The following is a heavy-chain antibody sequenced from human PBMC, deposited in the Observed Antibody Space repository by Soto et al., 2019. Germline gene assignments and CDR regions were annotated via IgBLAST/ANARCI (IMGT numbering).Heavy chain of an antibody. J-gene: IGHJ5*02. CDR1: GYTFASYY. Sequence: ASVKVSCKASGYTFASYYMHWVRQAPGQGLEWMGIINPSGGSTSYAQKFQGRVTITADESTSTAYMELSSLRSEDTAVYYCARDPNYDFWSGYSNNWFDPWGQGTLVTVSS. D-gene: IGHD3-3*01. V-gene: IGHV1-46*01. CDR2: INPSGGST. CDR3: ARDPNYDFWSGYSNNWFDP.